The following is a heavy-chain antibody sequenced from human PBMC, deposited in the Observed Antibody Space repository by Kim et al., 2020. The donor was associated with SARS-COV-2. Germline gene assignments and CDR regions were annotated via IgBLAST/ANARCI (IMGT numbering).Heavy chain of an antibody. CDR3: ARGITAGLDY. CDR2: GST. J-gene: IGHJ4*02. Sequence: GSTRDAQKFQGRIIITRDSSISTVYMGLSSLRSEDTAIYYCARGITAGLDYWGQGTLVSVSS. V-gene: IGHV1-8*03. D-gene: IGHD1-20*01.